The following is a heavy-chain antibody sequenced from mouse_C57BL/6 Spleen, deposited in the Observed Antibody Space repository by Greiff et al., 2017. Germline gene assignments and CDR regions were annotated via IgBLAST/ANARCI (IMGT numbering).Heavy chain of an antibody. CDR3: TSPGYYGSSKYYLDY. CDR1: GYTFTSYW. CDR2: IYPGNSDT. D-gene: IGHD1-1*01. J-gene: IGHJ2*01. Sequence: VQLQQSGTVLARPGASVKMSCKTSGYTFTSYWMHWVKQRPGQGLEWIGAIYPGNSDTSYNQKFKGKAKLTAVTSASTAYMELSSLTNEDSAVYYCTSPGYYGSSKYYLDYWGQGTTLTVSS. V-gene: IGHV1-5*01.